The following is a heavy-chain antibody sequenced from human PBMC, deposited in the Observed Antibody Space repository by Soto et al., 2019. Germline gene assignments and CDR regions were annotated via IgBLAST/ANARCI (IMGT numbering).Heavy chain of an antibody. CDR3: ATTLYDYGDYGYGY. CDR1: GGSVSSGSYY. Sequence: QVQLQESGPGLVKPSETLSLTCTVSGGSVSSGSYYWSWIRQPPGKGLEWIGYIYYSGSTNYNPSLTSRVTISVDTSKNQFSLKLSSVTAADTAVYYCATTLYDYGDYGYGYWGQGTLVTVSS. J-gene: IGHJ4*02. CDR2: IYYSGST. V-gene: IGHV4-61*01. D-gene: IGHD4-17*01.